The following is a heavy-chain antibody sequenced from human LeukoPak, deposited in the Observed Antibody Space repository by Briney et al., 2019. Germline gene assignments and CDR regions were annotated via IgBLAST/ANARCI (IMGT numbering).Heavy chain of an antibody. CDR1: GGSFSGYY. D-gene: IGHD3-22*01. CDR2: INHSGST. Sequence: SETLSLTCAVYGGSFSGYYWSWIRQPPGKGLEWIGEINHSGSTNYNPSLKSRVTISVDTSKNQFSLKLSSVTAADTAVYYCARARYYYDSSGYYYYYYYYMDVWGEGTTVTVSS. CDR3: ARARYYYDSSGYYYYYYYYMDV. J-gene: IGHJ6*03. V-gene: IGHV4-34*01.